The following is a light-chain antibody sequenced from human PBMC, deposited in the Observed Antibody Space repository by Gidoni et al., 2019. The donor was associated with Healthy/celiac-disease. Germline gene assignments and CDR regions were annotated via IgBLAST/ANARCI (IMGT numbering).Light chain of an antibody. V-gene: IGKV3-15*01. CDR3: QQYNNWPFT. J-gene: IGKJ1*01. CDR1: QSVSSN. Sequence: EIVMMQSPATLSVSPGERATLSCRASQSVSSNLAWYQQKPGQAPRLLIYGASTRATGIPARFSGSGSGTEFTLTISSLQSEDFAVYYCQQYNNWPFTFGQGTKVEIK. CDR2: GAS.